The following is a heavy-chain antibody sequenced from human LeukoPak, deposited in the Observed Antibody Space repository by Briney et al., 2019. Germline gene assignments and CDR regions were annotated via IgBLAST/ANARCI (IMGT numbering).Heavy chain of an antibody. J-gene: IGHJ4*02. D-gene: IGHD3-10*01. Sequence: PGGTLRLSCAASGFILNDYGMSWVRQAPGQGLEWVSSITGSTRTTYYTDSVKGRFIISRDNSKNTVYLQVISLTAEDTAVYYCAKDDAWLRFGEWSQGTLVTVSS. CDR2: ITGSTRTT. CDR3: AKDDAWLRFGE. V-gene: IGHV3-23*01. CDR1: GFILNDYG.